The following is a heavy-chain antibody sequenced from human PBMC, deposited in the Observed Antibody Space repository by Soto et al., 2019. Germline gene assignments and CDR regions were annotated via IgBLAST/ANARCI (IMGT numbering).Heavy chain of an antibody. CDR1: GGSFSGYY. J-gene: IGHJ5*02. D-gene: IGHD6-6*01. V-gene: IGHV4-34*01. CDR3: AKVGPYSTSNRFDP. CDR2: INHSGST. Sequence: PSETLSLTCAVYGGSFSGYYWSWIRPPPGKGLEWIGEINHSGSTNYNPSLKSRVTISVDNSKNTLFLQMNSLRADDTAVYYCAKVGPYSTSNRFDPWGQGTLVTVSS.